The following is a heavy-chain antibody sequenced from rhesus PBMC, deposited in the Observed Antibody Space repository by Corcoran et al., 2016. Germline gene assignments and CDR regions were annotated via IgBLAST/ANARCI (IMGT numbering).Heavy chain of an antibody. J-gene: IGHJ5-1*01. CDR3: ARHPHPTSYSGAWGNRFDV. CDR1: AGSLSSANW. Sequence: QVQLQESGPGLVKPSETLSLTCAVSAGSLSSANWWPWLRQPPGKGLEWFGNVGGTGGMTYNNPSLKSRVTVSKDTSKNQFSLKLSSVTAADTAVYYCARHPHPTSYSGAWGNRFDVWGAGVLVTVSS. CDR2: VGGTGGMT. V-gene: IGHV4-65*02. D-gene: IGHD1-44*01.